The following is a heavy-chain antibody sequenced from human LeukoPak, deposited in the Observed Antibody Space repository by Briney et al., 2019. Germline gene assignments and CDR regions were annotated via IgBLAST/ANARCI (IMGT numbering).Heavy chain of an antibody. J-gene: IGHJ4*02. CDR2: INSDGSST. CDR1: GFTFSSYW. V-gene: IGHV3-74*01. Sequence: AGSLRLSCAASGFTFSSYWMQWVRQATGKGLVWVSRINSDGSSTSYADSVKGRFNISRDNAKNTLYLQMNSLRAEDTAVYYCARGSSQLLSNRGSKWGQGTLVTVSS. CDR3: ARGSSQLLSNRGSK. D-gene: IGHD1-14*01.